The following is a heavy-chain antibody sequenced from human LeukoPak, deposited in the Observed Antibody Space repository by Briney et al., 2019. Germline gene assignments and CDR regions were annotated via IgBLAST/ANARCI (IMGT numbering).Heavy chain of an antibody. CDR2: IYPGDSDT. CDR3: ARHSDYYDSSGYQGLAFDI. J-gene: IGHJ3*02. CDR1: GYSFTSYW. V-gene: IGHV5-51*01. Sequence: GESLKISCKGSGYSFTSYWIGWVRQMPGKGLECMGIIYPGDSDTRYSPSFQGQVTISADKSISTAYLQWSSLKASDTAMYYCARHSDYYDSSGYQGLAFDIWGQGTMVTVSS. D-gene: IGHD3-22*01.